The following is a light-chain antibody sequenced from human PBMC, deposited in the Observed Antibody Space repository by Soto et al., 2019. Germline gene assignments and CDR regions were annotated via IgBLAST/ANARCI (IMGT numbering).Light chain of an antibody. Sequence: QSALTQPASVSGSPGQSITISCTGTSSDVGAYNYVSWYQQYPGKAPKLMINDVSNRPSGVSNRFSGSKSGNTASLTISGLQAEDEADYYCAAWDDSLNGYVFGTGTKVTVL. CDR2: DVS. CDR1: SSDVGAYNY. CDR3: AAWDDSLNGYV. J-gene: IGLJ1*01. V-gene: IGLV2-14*03.